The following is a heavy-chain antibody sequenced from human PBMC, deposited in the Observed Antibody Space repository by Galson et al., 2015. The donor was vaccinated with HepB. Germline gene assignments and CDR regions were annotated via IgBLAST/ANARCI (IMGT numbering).Heavy chain of an antibody. J-gene: IGHJ4*02. CDR3: ARGGYNWNDVGYFDY. D-gene: IGHD1-1*01. CDR2: INPNSGGT. CDR1: GYTFTGYY. Sequence: SVKVSCKASGYTFTGYYMHWVRQAPGQGLEWMGWINPNSGGTNYAQKFQGRVTMTRDTSISTAYMELSRLRSDDTAVYYCARGGYNWNDVGYFDYWGQGTLVTVSS. V-gene: IGHV1-2*02.